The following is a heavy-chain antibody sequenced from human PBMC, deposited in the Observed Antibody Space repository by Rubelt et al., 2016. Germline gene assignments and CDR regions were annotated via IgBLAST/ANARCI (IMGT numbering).Heavy chain of an antibody. CDR1: GGSISSSNW. CDR2: IYHSGST. J-gene: IGHJ5*02. Sequence: QVQLQESGAGLVKPSGTLSLTCAVSGGSISSSNWWSWVRQPPGKGLEWIGEIYHSGSTNYNPSLKSRVTIAVDKSKNKFSLKWSSVTAADTAVYYCARDCLQPVYATCWFDPWGQGTLVTVSS. D-gene: IGHD2-8*01. CDR3: ARDCLQPVYATCWFDP. V-gene: IGHV4-4*02.